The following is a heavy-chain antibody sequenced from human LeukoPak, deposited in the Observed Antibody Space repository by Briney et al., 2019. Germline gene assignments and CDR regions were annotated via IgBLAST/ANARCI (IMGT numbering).Heavy chain of an antibody. CDR2: IIPIFGTA. Sequence: ASVKVSCKASGGTFSSYAISWVRQAPGQGLEWMGGIIPIFGTANYAQKFQGRVTITADESTSTAYMELSSLRSEDTAVYYCARKDFWSGYFDYWGQGTQVTVSS. CDR1: GGTFSSYA. V-gene: IGHV1-69*13. D-gene: IGHD3-3*01. J-gene: IGHJ4*02. CDR3: ARKDFWSGYFDY.